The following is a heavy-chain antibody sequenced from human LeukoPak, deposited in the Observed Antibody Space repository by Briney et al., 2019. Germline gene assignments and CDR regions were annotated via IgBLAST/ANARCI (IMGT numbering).Heavy chain of an antibody. CDR3: TKRDSSGYYEGY. D-gene: IGHD3-22*01. V-gene: IGHV3-23*01. Sequence: GGSLRLSCAASGFTFSSYAMSWVRQTPGGGLEWVSTITASGGSTNYADSVKGRFTISRDNSKNTLYLQMNSLRAEDTAVYYCTKRDSSGYYEGYWGQGTLVTVSS. CDR2: ITASGGST. CDR1: GFTFSSYA. J-gene: IGHJ4*02.